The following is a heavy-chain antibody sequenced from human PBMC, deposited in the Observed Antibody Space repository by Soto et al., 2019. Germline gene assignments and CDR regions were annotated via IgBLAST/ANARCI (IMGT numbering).Heavy chain of an antibody. J-gene: IGHJ6*02. V-gene: IGHV3-21*01. CDR3: ARDLGYCSGGSCYTYYGMDV. Sequence: VRLSCAASGFTFSSYSMNWVRQAPGKGLEWVSSISSSSSYIYYADSVKGRFTISRGNAKNSLYLQMNSLRAEDTAVYYCARDLGYCSGGSCYTYYGMDVWGQGTTVTVSS. D-gene: IGHD2-15*01. CDR1: GFTFSSYS. CDR2: ISSSSSYI.